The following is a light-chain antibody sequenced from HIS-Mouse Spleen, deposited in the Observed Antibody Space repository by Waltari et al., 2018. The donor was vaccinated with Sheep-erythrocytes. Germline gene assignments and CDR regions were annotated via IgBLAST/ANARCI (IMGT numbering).Light chain of an antibody. V-gene: IGLV2-11*01. CDR1: SSDFGGYNY. Sequence: QSALTQPRPVSGSPGQPVTIPCTGTSSDFGGYNYVSWYQQHPGKAPKLMIYDVSKRPSGVPDRFSGSKSGITASLTISGLQAEDEADYYCCSYAGSYNHVFATGTKVTVL. CDR3: CSYAGSYNHV. J-gene: IGLJ1*01. CDR2: DVS.